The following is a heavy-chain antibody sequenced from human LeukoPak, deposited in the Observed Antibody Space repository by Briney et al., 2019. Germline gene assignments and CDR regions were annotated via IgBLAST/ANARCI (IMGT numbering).Heavy chain of an antibody. J-gene: IGHJ4*02. CDR3: AKDSVLTFGGVVDY. V-gene: IGHV3-23*01. CDR1: GFTFSSYA. D-gene: IGHD3-16*01. Sequence: GGTLRLSCAASGFTFSSYAMSWVRQAPGKGLEWVSAISGSGGSTYYADSVKGRFTISRDNSKNTLYLQMNSLRAEDTAVYYCAKDSVLTFGGVVDYWGQGTLVTVSS. CDR2: ISGSGGST.